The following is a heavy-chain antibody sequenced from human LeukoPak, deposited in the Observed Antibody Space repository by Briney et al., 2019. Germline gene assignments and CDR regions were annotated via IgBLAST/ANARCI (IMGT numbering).Heavy chain of an antibody. CDR3: TTVRVNDYVWGSYRYFYLDY. V-gene: IGHV3-30*02. CDR2: IRYDGSNK. D-gene: IGHD3-16*02. CDR1: EFTFSRYG. J-gene: IGHJ4*02. Sequence: GGSLRLSCAASEFTFSRYGMHWVRQAPGKGLGWVAFIRYDGSNKYYAGSVKGRFTISRDNSRNTLYLQMNSLETEDTAVYYCTTVRVNDYVWGSYRYFYLDYWGQGTLVTVSS.